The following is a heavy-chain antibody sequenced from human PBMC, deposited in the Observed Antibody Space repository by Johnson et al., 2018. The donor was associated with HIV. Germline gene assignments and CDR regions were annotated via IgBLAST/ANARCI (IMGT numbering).Heavy chain of an antibody. D-gene: IGHD3-9*01. J-gene: IGHJ3*01. CDR1: GFIFSNYP. Sequence: VQLVQSGGGVVQPGKSLRLSCAASGFIFSNYPMHWVRQAPGKGLEWVAVISKDGANNYHADSVKGRFTISRDNSKNTLYLQMNSLRAEDTAVYYCARDGRDLVTRGSFDVWGQGTVVTVSS. V-gene: IGHV3-30*04. CDR3: ARDGRDLVTRGSFDV. CDR2: ISKDGANN.